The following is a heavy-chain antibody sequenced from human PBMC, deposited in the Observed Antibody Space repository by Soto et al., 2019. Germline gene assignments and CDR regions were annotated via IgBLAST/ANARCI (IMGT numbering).Heavy chain of an antibody. V-gene: IGHV3-48*03. Sequence: PGGSLRLSCAASGFTFSSYEMNWVRQAPGKGLEWVSYISSSGSTIYYADSVKGRFTISRDNAKNSLYLQMNSLRAEDTAVYYCAGAAAGTPSLDYWGQGTLVTVSS. CDR3: AGAAAGTPSLDY. CDR2: ISSSGSTI. CDR1: GFTFSSYE. J-gene: IGHJ4*02. D-gene: IGHD6-13*01.